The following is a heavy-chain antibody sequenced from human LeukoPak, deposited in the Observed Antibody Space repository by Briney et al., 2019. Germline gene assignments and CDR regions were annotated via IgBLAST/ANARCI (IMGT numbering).Heavy chain of an antibody. CDR3: AKRPGRGIYFDY. CDR1: GFTFSSYA. J-gene: IGHJ4*02. V-gene: IGHV3-23*01. D-gene: IGHD3-10*01. Sequence: GVSLRLSCAASGFTFSSYAMSWVRQAPGKGLEWVSAISASGGRTYYVDSVKGRFTISRDNSKNTLYLQMNSLRAEDTAVYYCAKRPGRGIYFDYWGQGTLVTVSS. CDR2: ISASGGRT.